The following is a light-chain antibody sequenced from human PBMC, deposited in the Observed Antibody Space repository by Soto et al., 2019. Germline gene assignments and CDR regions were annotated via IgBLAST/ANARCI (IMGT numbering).Light chain of an antibody. Sequence: EIVMPPSPANLSVSPVERATLSCRASQSVSSNLAWYQQKPGQYPRLLIYGASTRATGTPARFSGSGSGTEFTLTISSLQSEDFAVYYCKQYNNSWTVGKGNKVDIK. J-gene: IGKJ1*01. CDR3: KQYNNSWT. CDR1: QSVSSN. V-gene: IGKV3D-15*01. CDR2: GAS.